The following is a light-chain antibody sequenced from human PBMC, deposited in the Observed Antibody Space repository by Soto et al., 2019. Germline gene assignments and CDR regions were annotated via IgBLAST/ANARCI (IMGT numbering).Light chain of an antibody. CDR2: AAS. CDR3: QQSYSTPWT. Sequence: DIQMTQSPSSLSASLGDRVTITCRASQSISSYLNWYQQKPGKAPNLLIYAASSWQSGVPSRFSGSGSGTDFTLTISSLQPEDFATYYCQQSYSTPWTFGQGTKVEIK. J-gene: IGKJ1*01. V-gene: IGKV1-39*01. CDR1: QSISSY.